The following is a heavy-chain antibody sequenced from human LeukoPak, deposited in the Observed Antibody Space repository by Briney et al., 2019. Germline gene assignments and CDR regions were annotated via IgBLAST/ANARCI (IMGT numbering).Heavy chain of an antibody. CDR3: GKLKSSGYLIEY. Sequence: GGSLRLSCAASGFTFNNYAMNWVRRAPGKGLKWVSGLSGSGGNPYYADSVKGRFTISRDNSRNTLYLQMNSLGVEDTAVYYCGKLKSSGYLIEYWGQGTLVTVSS. V-gene: IGHV3-23*01. CDR2: LSGSGGNP. J-gene: IGHJ4*02. D-gene: IGHD3-22*01. CDR1: GFTFNNYA.